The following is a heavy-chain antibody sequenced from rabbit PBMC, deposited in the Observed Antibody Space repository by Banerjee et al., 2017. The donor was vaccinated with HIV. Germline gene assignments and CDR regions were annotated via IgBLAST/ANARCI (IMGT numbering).Heavy chain of an antibody. V-gene: IGHV1S45*01. J-gene: IGHJ4*01. CDR1: GFDFKYYY. CDR3: ARGTYGYAGYAPNL. D-gene: IGHD6-1*01. Sequence: QEQLVESGGGLVQPGGSLTLSCKASGFDFKYYYMSWVRQAPGKGLEWIGDIDADDRSADYANWVNGRFTISKTSSTTVTLQMTSLTAADTATYFCARGTYGYAGYAPNLWGPVSMV. CDR2: IDADDRSA.